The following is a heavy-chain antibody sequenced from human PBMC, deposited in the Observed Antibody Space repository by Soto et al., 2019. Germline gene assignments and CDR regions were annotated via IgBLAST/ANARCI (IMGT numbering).Heavy chain of an antibody. CDR3: AKMVGATLIDY. Sequence: QVQLQESGPGLVKPSGTLSLTCTVSGASISSTSSGDWWSWVRQPPGKGLEWIGEIHHSGNTNYNPSLTSRVSMSVDKSNNQFSLRLSSVTAADTALYYCAKMVGATLIDYWGQGTLVTVSS. J-gene: IGHJ4*02. CDR2: IHHSGNT. V-gene: IGHV4-4*02. CDR1: GASISSTSSGDW. D-gene: IGHD1-26*01.